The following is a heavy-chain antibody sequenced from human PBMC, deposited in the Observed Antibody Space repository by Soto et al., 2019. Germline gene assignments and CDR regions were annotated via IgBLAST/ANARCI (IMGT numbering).Heavy chain of an antibody. CDR2: IYPGDSDT. Sequence: GESLTSSCKSSTYSFIKYGIAYVLQMPGKGLEWMGIIYPGDSDTRYSPSFQGQVTISADKSISTAYLQWRSLKASDTAMYYCVRHKAGGITKLRFGLDPWGQGTMVTGSS. J-gene: IGHJ5*02. V-gene: IGHV5-51*01. CDR3: VRHKAGGITKLRFGLDP. D-gene: IGHD3-16*01. CDR1: TYSFIKYG.